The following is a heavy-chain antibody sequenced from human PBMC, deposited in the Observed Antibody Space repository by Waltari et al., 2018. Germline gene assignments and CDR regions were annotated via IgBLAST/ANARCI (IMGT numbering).Heavy chain of an antibody. D-gene: IGHD1-26*01. CDR1: GGTFSSYA. CDR3: ARDRPVGATTEYYFDY. CDR2: IIPILGTA. J-gene: IGHJ4*02. V-gene: IGHV1-69*08. Sequence: QVQLVQSGAEVKKPGSSVKVSCKASGGTFSSYAISWVRQAPGQGLEWMGRIIPILGTANYAQKFQGRVTITADKSTSTAYMELSSLRSEDTAVYYCARDRPVGATTEYYFDYWGQGTLVTVSS.